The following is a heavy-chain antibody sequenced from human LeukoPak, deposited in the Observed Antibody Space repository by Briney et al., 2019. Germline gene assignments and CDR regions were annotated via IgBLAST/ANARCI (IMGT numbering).Heavy chain of an antibody. V-gene: IGHV3-53*01. CDR2: IYSGGST. J-gene: IGHJ4*02. D-gene: IGHD4-11*01. CDR3: ARGTVTIGYFDY. CDR1: GFSVRSNY. Sequence: GGSLRLSCTASGFSVRSNYMSWVRQAPGKGLEWVSVIYSGGSTDYADSVKGRFTISRDNSKNTVYLQMNSLRAEDTAIYYCARGTVTIGYFDYWGQGTLVTVSS.